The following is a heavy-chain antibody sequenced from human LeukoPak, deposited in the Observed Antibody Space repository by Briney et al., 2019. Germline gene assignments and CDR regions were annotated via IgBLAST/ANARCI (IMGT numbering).Heavy chain of an antibody. CDR3: ARGPNVTTRLYFDY. Sequence: SETLSLTCAVYGGSFSGYYWSWIRQPPGKGLEWIGEINHSGSTNYNPSLKSRVTISVDTSKNQFSLKLSSVTAADTAEYYCARGPNVTTRLYFDYWGQGTLVTVSS. D-gene: IGHD4-11*01. J-gene: IGHJ4*02. CDR1: GGSFSGYY. CDR2: INHSGST. V-gene: IGHV4-34*01.